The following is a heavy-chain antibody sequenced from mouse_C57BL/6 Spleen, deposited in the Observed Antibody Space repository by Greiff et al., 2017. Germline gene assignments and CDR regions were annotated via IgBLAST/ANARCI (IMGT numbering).Heavy chain of an antibody. CDR2: IYPGDGDT. Sequence: VQLKQSGAELVKPGASVKISCKASGYAFSSYWMNWVKQRPGKGLEWIGQIYPGDGDTNYNGKFKGKATLTADKSSSTAYMQLSSLTSEDSAVYFCARTLYYGSSSYYFDYWGQGTTLTVSS. J-gene: IGHJ2*01. CDR3: ARTLYYGSSSYYFDY. CDR1: GYAFSSYW. V-gene: IGHV1-80*01. D-gene: IGHD1-1*01.